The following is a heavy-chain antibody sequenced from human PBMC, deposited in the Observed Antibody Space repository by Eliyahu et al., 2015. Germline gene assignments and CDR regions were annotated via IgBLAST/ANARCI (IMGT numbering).Heavy chain of an antibody. D-gene: IGHD1-1*01. CDR3: ARDPTTPYKAFDI. Sequence: QVQLQQSGPGLVKXSQTLSLTCAISGDXXSXTSAAXNWVXQSPSRGLEWLGRTYYRSKWYNDYAISVKSRISINPDTSKNQFSLQLNSVTPEDTAVYYCARDPTTPYKAFDIWGQGTMVTVSS. J-gene: IGHJ3*02. V-gene: IGHV6-1*01. CDR2: TYYRSKWYN. CDR1: GDXXSXTSAA.